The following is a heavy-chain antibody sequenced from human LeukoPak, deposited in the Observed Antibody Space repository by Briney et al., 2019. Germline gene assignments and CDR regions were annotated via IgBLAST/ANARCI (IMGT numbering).Heavy chain of an antibody. CDR1: GFTFSSYA. D-gene: IGHD6-13*01. CDR3: AKDLSTSWYYFDY. CDR2: INSDGSST. V-gene: IGHV3-74*01. Sequence: GGSLRLSCAASGFTFSSYAMHWVRQAPGKGLVWVSRINSDGSSTNYADSVEGRFTISRDNAKNTLYLQMNSLRAEDTAVYYCAKDLSTSWYYFDYWGQGTLVTVSS. J-gene: IGHJ4*02.